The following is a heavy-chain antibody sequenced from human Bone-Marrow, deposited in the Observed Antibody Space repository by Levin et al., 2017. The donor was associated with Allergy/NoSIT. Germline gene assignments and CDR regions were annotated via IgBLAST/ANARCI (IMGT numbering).Heavy chain of an antibody. Sequence: GGSLRLSCATSGFTFTNYGVHWVRQAPGKGLEWVGFLSSDGTNEIYSTSVKGRFRISRDNSKRTVDLQLNSLQTEDTAVYSCARGSGSGSYLIDYWGQGTLVTVSS. CDR2: LSSDGTNE. CDR3: ARGSGSGSYLIDY. CDR1: GFTFTNYG. J-gene: IGHJ4*02. D-gene: IGHD3-10*01. V-gene: IGHV3-30-3*01.